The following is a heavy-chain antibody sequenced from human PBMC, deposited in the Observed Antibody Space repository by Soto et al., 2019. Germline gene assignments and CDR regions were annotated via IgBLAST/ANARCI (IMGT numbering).Heavy chain of an antibody. D-gene: IGHD6-19*01. CDR3: ARASVAGFY. Sequence: GGSLRLSCAASGFTVSNNYMNWVRQAPGKVLEWVSVIYSGGSTYYADSVKGRFTISRDNSKNTLHLQMNSLRGEDTAVYYCARASVAGFYWGQGTLVNVSS. V-gene: IGHV3-53*01. CDR1: GFTVSNNY. CDR2: IYSGGST. J-gene: IGHJ4*02.